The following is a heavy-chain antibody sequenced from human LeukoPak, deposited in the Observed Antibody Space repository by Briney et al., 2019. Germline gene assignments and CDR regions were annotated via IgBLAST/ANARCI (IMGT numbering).Heavy chain of an antibody. CDR3: AKWTNRRDYVDY. CDR2: ISYDGRNK. J-gene: IGHJ4*02. D-gene: IGHD3/OR15-3a*01. Sequence: GGSLRLSCAASGFTFNNYAIHWVRKAPGKGLEWVAVISYDGRNKYYADSAKGRFTISRDNSKNTLYLQMNSLRAEDTAVYYCAKWTNRRDYVDYWGQGTLVTVSS. V-gene: IGHV3-30-3*02. CDR1: GFTFNNYA.